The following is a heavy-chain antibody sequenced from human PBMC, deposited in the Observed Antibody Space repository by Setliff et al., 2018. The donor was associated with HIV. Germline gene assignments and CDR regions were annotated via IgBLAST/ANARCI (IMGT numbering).Heavy chain of an antibody. J-gene: IGHJ2*01. CDR2: IYSSGAT. V-gene: IGHV4-4*07. CDR1: GDSFSIHY. D-gene: IGHD5-12*01. CDR3: AKDRGYYFDL. Sequence: SETLSLTCSVSGDSFSIHYWNWIRQPAGKGLEWIGRIYSSGATSYNPSLRSRVPMSVDTSKNQLSLTLDSMTAADTAVYYCAKDRGYYFDLWGRGILVTVSS.